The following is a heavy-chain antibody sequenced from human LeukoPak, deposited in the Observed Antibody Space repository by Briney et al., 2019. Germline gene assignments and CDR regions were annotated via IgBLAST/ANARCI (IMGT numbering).Heavy chain of an antibody. V-gene: IGHV4-39*01. D-gene: IGHD5-18*01. CDR1: GGSISSSSYY. J-gene: IGHJ4*02. Sequence: PSETLSLTCTVSGGSISSSSYYWGWIRQPPGKGLEWIGSIYYSGSTNYNPSLKSRVTISVDTSKNQFSLKLSSVTAADTAVYYCARQPRYSYWRKGIDYWGQGTLVTVSS. CDR2: IYYSGST. CDR3: ARQPRYSYWRKGIDY.